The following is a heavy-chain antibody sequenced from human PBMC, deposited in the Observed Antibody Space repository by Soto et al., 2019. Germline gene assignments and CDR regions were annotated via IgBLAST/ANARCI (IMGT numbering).Heavy chain of an antibody. V-gene: IGHV3-30*18. Sequence: GGSLRLSCAASGFTFSSYGMHCVRQAPVKGLEWVAVISYDGSNKYYADSVKGRFTISRDNSKNTLYLQMNSLRAEDTAVYYCAKDGAYYDFWSGYPPSYYYYYMDVWGKGTTVTVSS. CDR2: ISYDGSNK. J-gene: IGHJ6*03. D-gene: IGHD3-3*01. CDR1: GFTFSSYG. CDR3: AKDGAYYDFWSGYPPSYYYYYMDV.